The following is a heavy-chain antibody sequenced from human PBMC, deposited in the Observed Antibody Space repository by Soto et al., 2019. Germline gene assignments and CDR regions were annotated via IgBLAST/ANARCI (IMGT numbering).Heavy chain of an antibody. CDR3: ARLGDPGDYYYYYMDV. J-gene: IGHJ6*03. CDR2: ISSSSSTI. V-gene: IGHV3-48*01. Sequence: GGSLSLSCAASGFTFSSYSMNWVRQAPGKGLEWVSYISSSSSTIYYADSVKGRFTISRDNAKNSLYLQMNSLRAEDTAVYYCARLGDPGDYYYYYMDVWGKGTTVTVSS. CDR1: GFTFSSYS. D-gene: IGHD2-21*02.